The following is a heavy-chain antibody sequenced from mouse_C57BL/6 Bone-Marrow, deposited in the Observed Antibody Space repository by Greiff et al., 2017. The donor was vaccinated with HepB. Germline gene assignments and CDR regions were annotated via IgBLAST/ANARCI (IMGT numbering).Heavy chain of an antibody. CDR1: GFNIKDYY. V-gene: IGHV14-1*01. J-gene: IGHJ2*01. CDR3: TKLGPFDY. CDR2: IDPEDGDT. D-gene: IGHD4-1*01. Sequence: VQLQQSGAELVRPGASVKLSCTASGFNIKDYYMHWVKQRPEQGLEWIGRIDPEDGDTEYAPKFQGKATITADTSSNTAYLQLSSLTSEDTAVYYCTKLGPFDYWGQGTTLTVSS.